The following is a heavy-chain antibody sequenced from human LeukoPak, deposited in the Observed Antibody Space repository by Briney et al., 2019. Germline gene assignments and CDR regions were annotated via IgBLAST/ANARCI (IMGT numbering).Heavy chain of an antibody. J-gene: IGHJ6*02. CDR3: ASIDFWSGYGYYYYGMDV. D-gene: IGHD3-3*01. V-gene: IGHV5-10-1*01. CDR1: GXSFTSYW. CDR2: IDPSDSYT. Sequence: GESLKISFKGSGXSFTSYWISWVRQMPGKGLEWMGRIDPSDSYTNYSPSFQGHVTISADKSISTAYLQWSSLKASDTAMYYCASIDFWSGYGYYYYGMDVWGQGTTVTVSS.